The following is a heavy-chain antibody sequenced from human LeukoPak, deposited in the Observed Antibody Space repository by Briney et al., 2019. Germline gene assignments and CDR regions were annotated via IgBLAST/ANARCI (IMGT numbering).Heavy chain of an antibody. CDR3: ARDGFYDSSGYYYNWVFDY. D-gene: IGHD3-22*01. CDR2: INHSGST. V-gene: IGHV4-34*01. CDR1: GGSFSGYY. Sequence: SETLSLTCAVYGGSFSGYYWSWIRQPPGKGLEWIGEINHSGSTNYNPSLKSRVTISVDTSKNQFSLKLSSVTAADTAVYYCARDGFYDSSGYYYNWVFDYWGQGTLVTVSS. J-gene: IGHJ4*02.